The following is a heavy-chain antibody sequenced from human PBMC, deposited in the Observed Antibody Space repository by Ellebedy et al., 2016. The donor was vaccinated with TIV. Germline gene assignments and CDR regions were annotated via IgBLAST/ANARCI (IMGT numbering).Heavy chain of an antibody. V-gene: IGHV4-39*01. Sequence: MPSETLSLTCTVSGGSISSSSYYWGWIRQPPGKGLEWIGSIYYSGSTYYNPSLKSRVTISVDTSKNQFSLTLSSVTAADTAVYYCARQDYDSSGYSAHNWFDPWGQGTLVTVSS. CDR1: GGSISSSSYY. CDR2: IYYSGST. D-gene: IGHD3-22*01. J-gene: IGHJ5*02. CDR3: ARQDYDSSGYSAHNWFDP.